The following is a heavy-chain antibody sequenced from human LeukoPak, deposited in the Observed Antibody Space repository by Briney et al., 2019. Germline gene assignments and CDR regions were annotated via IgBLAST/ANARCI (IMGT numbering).Heavy chain of an antibody. CDR2: IYYSGST. J-gene: IGHJ4*02. V-gene: IGHV4-39*01. D-gene: IGHD3-10*01. CDR1: GGSISSSRYY. CDR3: ARITDY. Sequence: PSETLSLTCTVSGGSISSSRYYWRWIRQPPGKGLEWIGRIYYSGSTDYNPSLKSRVTIAVDTSKNQFSLKLTSVAAADTAVYYCARITDYWGQGTLVTVSS.